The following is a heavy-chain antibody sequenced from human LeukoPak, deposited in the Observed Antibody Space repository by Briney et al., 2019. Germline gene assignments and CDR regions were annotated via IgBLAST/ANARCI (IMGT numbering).Heavy chain of an antibody. V-gene: IGHV4-59*01. CDR2: IYYSGST. J-gene: IGHJ4*02. Sequence: TSETLSLTCTVSGGSISSYYWSWIRQPPGKGLEWIGYIYYSGSTNYNPSLKSRVTISVDTSKNQFSLKLSSVTAADTAVYYCARQLNYYDSSGYYLAYFDYWGQGTLVTVSS. CDR3: ARQLNYYDSSGYYLAYFDY. D-gene: IGHD3-22*01. CDR1: GGSISSYY.